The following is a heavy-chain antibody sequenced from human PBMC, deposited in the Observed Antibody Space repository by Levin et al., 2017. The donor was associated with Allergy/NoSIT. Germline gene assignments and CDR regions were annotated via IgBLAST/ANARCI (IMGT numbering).Heavy chain of an antibody. CDR3: AIEQILGGAFDI. V-gene: IGHV3-53*01. Sequence: GGSLRLSCAASGFNVSSNYMTWVRQAPGQGLEWVSLIYSGISTYYADSVKGRFTISRDNSKNTLYLQMNSLRAEDTAVYYCAIEQILGGAFDIWGQGTMVTVSS. CDR1: GFNVSSNY. D-gene: IGHD2/OR15-2a*01. J-gene: IGHJ3*02. CDR2: IYSGIST.